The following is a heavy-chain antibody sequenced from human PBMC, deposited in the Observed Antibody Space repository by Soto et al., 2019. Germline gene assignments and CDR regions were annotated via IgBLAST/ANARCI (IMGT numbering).Heavy chain of an antibody. D-gene: IGHD5-12*01. J-gene: IGHJ4*02. CDR3: ATSEGRDGYIFHY. CDR2: IIPMFGTP. CDR1: GVTFNRQD. Sequence: SVKVSCKASGVTFNRQDMRWVRQAPGQGLEWMGGIIPMFGTPHYAEKFQDRVTITADESTGTAYLELSSLTSEDTAVYYCATSEGRDGYIFHYWGQGTLVTVSS. V-gene: IGHV1-69*13.